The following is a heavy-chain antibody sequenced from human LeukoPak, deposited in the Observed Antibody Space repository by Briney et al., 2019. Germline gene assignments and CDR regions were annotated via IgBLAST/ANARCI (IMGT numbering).Heavy chain of an antibody. Sequence: HGESLKISCKGSGYSFTSYWIGWVRQMPGKGLESMGIIYPGDSDTRYSPSFQGQVTISADKSISTAYLQWSSLKASDTAMYYCARYMVRGVRSLDYWGQGTLVTVSS. CDR1: GYSFTSYW. J-gene: IGHJ4*02. CDR3: ARYMVRGVRSLDY. D-gene: IGHD3-10*01. V-gene: IGHV5-51*01. CDR2: IYPGDSDT.